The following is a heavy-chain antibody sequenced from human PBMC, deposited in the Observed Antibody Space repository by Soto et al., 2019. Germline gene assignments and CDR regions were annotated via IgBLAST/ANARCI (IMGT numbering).Heavy chain of an antibody. V-gene: IGHV4-4*07. CDR1: GGSISKFY. Sequence: SETLSLTCNVSGGSISKFYWAWIRKTAGNGLEWMGRVYATGTTDYNPSLRSRVAMSVDISKKTFSLRLRSVTGADSGVYYCVRDGSKSLRDWFDPWGQGILVTVTS. CDR2: VYATGTT. J-gene: IGHJ5*02. CDR3: VRDGSKSLRDWFDP.